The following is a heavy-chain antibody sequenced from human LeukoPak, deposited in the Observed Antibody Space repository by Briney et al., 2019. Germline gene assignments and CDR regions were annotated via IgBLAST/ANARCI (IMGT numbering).Heavy chain of an antibody. CDR1: GGTFSSYA. CDR3: ARAFRYGSSWYEGSIDY. D-gene: IGHD6-13*01. J-gene: IGHJ4*02. Sequence: SVKVSCKASGGTFSSYAISWVRQAPGQGLEWMGGIIPIFGTANYAQKFQGRVTITADKSTSTAYMELSSLRSENTAVYYCARAFRYGSSWYEGSIDYWGQGTLVTVSS. CDR2: IIPIFGTA. V-gene: IGHV1-69*06.